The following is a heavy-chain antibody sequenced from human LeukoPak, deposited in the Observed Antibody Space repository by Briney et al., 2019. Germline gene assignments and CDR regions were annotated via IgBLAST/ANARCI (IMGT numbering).Heavy chain of an antibody. CDR2: IYYSGST. V-gene: IGHV4-39*01. CDR3: ARLRGYCSSTSCPFDY. D-gene: IGHD2-2*01. CDR1: GGSISSSSYY. Sequence: SETLSLTCTVSGGSISSSSYYWGWIRQPPGKGLEWIGSIYYSGSTYYNPSLKSRVTISVDTSKNQFSLKLSSVTAADTAVYYCARLRGYCSSTSCPFDYWGQGTLVTVSS. J-gene: IGHJ4*02.